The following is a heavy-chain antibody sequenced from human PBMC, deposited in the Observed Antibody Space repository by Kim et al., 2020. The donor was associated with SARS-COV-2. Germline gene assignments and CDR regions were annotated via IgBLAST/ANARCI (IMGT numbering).Heavy chain of an antibody. CDR2: ISSSSSYI. Sequence: GGSLRLSCAASGFTFSSYSMNWVRQAPGKGLEWVSSISSSSSYIYYADSVKGRFTISRDNAKNSLYLQMNSLRAEDTAVYYCARGHYYDSSGYYPSGFDYWGQGNLVIDSS. J-gene: IGHJ4*02. V-gene: IGHV3-21*01. CDR1: GFTFSSYS. CDR3: ARGHYYDSSGYYPSGFDY. D-gene: IGHD3-22*01.